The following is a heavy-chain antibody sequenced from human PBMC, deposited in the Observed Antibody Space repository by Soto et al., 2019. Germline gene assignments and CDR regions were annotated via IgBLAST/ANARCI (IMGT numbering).Heavy chain of an antibody. Sequence: QVQLVQSGAEVKKPGASVKVSCKASGYTFTSYPMHWVRQAPGQRLEWMGWINAGNGNTKYSQKVQGRVTITRDTAASAAYMELGSLRSEVTSVYYCAREEVYSSSWYDYFYVMGFWGKGTKVTVCS. CDR1: GYTFTSYP. D-gene: IGHD6-13*01. CDR3: AREEVYSSSWYDYFYVMGF. CDR2: INAGNGNT. J-gene: IGHJ6*04. V-gene: IGHV1-3*01.